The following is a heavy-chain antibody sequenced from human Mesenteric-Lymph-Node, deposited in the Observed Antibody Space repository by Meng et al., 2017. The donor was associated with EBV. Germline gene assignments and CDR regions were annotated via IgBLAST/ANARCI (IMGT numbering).Heavy chain of an antibody. J-gene: IGHJ4*02. Sequence: QVQVVESGGGLAKPGGSLRLSCAASGFIFSDFDMSWICQAPGKGLEWVSYISRSSSSIYYADSVKGRFTISRDNAKNSLYLQMNSLRAEDTAVYYCATGTYYWYYDYWGQGTLVTVSS. CDR2: ISRSSSSI. CDR1: GFIFSDFD. D-gene: IGHD3-10*01. CDR3: ATGTYYWYYDY. V-gene: IGHV3-11*01.